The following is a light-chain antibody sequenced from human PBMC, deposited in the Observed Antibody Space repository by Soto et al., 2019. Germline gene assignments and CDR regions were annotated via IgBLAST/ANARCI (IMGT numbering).Light chain of an antibody. CDR1: QSVSSN. CDR3: QQYNNWPPIS. J-gene: IGKJ4*01. CDR2: GAS. V-gene: IGKV3-15*01. Sequence: EMGITQSPPTLSVSPGERATLSCRASQSVSSNLAWYQQKPGQAPRLLIYGASTRATGIPARFSGSGSGTDFTLTISSLXSEDFAVYYCQQYNNWPPISFGGGTKVDIK.